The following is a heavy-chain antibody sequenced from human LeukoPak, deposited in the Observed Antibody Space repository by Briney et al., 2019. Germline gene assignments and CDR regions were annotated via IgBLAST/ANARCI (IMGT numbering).Heavy chain of an antibody. CDR1: GGTFSSYA. Sequence: EASVKVSCEASGGTFSSYAISWVRQAPGQGLEWMGRIIPILGIANYAQKFQGRVTITADKSTSTAYMELSSLRSEDTAVYYCARDRDPYYGSGSYPVGWFDPWGQGTLVTVSS. J-gene: IGHJ5*02. V-gene: IGHV1-69*04. D-gene: IGHD3-10*01. CDR3: ARDRDPYYGSGSYPVGWFDP. CDR2: IIPILGIA.